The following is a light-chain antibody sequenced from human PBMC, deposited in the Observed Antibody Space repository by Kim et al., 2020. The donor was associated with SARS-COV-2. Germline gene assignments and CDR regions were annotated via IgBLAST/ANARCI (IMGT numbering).Light chain of an antibody. Sequence: DIQMTQSPSSVSASVGDRVTITCRASQDISSWLAWYQQKPGKAPNLLIYAASSLQSGVPSRFSGSGSGTDFTLTISSLQPEDFATYYCQQANSLPFPFGQGTRLEIK. V-gene: IGKV1-12*02. CDR3: QQANSLPFP. J-gene: IGKJ5*01. CDR1: QDISSW. CDR2: AAS.